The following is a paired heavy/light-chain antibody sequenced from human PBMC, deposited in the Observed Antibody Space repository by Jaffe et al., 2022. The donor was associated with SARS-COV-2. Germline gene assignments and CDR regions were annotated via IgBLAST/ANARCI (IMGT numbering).Light chain of an antibody. Sequence: QSVLTQPPSMSAAPGQKVTISCSGSSSNIGNNYVSWYQQLPGTAPKLLIYENDGRPSGIPDRFSGSKSGTSATLGISGLQTGDEADYYCGTWDSSLSAVVFGGGTKLTVL. CDR1: SSNIGNNY. J-gene: IGLJ2*01. CDR3: GTWDSSLSAVV. CDR2: END. V-gene: IGLV1-51*02.
Heavy chain of an antibody. Sequence: EVQLVESGGGLLEPGGSLRLSCAASGFIFSDACMSWVRQAPGKGLEWIGRIKSNNDGGTTDYAAPVKGRFTISRDDSKDTLYLEMNGLKTEDTAVYYCTTVKTTWGYWGQGTLVTVSS. D-gene: IGHD3-16*01. CDR2: IKSNNDGGTT. J-gene: IGHJ4*02. CDR1: GFIFSDAC. CDR3: TTVKTTWGY. V-gene: IGHV3-15*01.